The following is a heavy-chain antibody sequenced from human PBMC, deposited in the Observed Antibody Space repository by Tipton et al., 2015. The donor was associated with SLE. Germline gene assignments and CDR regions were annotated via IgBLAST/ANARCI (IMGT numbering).Heavy chain of an antibody. CDR1: GGSISSHY. J-gene: IGHJ5*02. Sequence: TLSLTCTVSGGSISSHYWSWIRQPPGKGLEWIGYIYYSWSTNYNPSLKSRVTISVDTSKNQFSLRLSSVTAADTAVYYCAREGAAGGGNWFDPWGQGTLVTVAS. CDR2: IYYSWST. CDR3: AREGAAGGGNWFDP. D-gene: IGHD2-15*01. V-gene: IGHV4-59*11.